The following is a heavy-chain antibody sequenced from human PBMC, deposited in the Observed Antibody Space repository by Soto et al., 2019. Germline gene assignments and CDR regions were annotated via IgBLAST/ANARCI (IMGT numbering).Heavy chain of an antibody. CDR2: IIGSGGTT. CDR1: GFTFSSYA. J-gene: IGHJ3*02. V-gene: IGHV3-23*01. Sequence: GGSLRLSCAASGFTFSSYAMSWVRQAPGKGLEWVSAIIGSGGTTYYADSVKGRFTFSRDNPKNTLYLQMNSLRAEDTAVYYCAKTANGWFSDFDIWGQGTMVTVSS. CDR3: AKTANGWFSDFDI. D-gene: IGHD6-19*01.